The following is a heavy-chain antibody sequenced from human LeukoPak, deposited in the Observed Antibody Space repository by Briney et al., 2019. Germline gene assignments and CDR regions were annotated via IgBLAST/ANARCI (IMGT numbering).Heavy chain of an antibody. Sequence: PGGSLRLSCAASGFNFISYTMNWVRQAPGKGLEWVSSISSSSNYIYYVDSVKGRFTISRDNAKSSLYLQMNSLRAEDTAVYYCARGDYYDSSGYDRWGQGTLVTVSS. CDR3: ARGDYYDSSGYDR. V-gene: IGHV3-21*01. CDR1: GFNFISYT. CDR2: ISSSSNYI. J-gene: IGHJ4*02. D-gene: IGHD3-22*01.